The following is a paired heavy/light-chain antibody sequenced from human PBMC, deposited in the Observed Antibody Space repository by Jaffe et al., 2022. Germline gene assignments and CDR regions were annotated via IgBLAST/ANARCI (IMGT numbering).Light chain of an antibody. Sequence: DIVMTQSPDSLAVSLGERATINCTSSQSIFYRSNNRDCLTWYQQKAGQPPKLLIYWASARESGVPDRFSGSGSGTDFTLTISSLQPEDVAVYYCQQYSSIPYTFGQGTKLEVK. J-gene: IGKJ2*01. CDR1: QSIFYRSNNRDC. V-gene: IGKV4-1*01. CDR3: QQYSSIPYT. CDR2: WAS.
Heavy chain of an antibody. CDR1: GISFTATY. CDR3: VRARFDY. J-gene: IGHJ4*02. CDR2: IHHSGNT. Sequence: QVQLQQWGAGLLKPSETLSLTCGVYGISFTATYWTWIRQPPGKGLEWIGEIHHSGNTNYNPSLKSRVTISVDTSKNQFSLKLSSVTAADTAVYFCVRARFDYWGQGTLVTVSS. V-gene: IGHV4-34*01.